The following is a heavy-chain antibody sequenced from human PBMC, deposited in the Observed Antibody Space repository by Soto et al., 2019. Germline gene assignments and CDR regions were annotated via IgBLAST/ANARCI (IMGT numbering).Heavy chain of an antibody. J-gene: IGHJ6*02. Sequence: QVQLVESGGGLVKPGGSLRLSCAASGFTFSDYYMSWIRQAPGKGLEWVSYISSSSSYTNYADSVKGRFTISRDNAKNLLYLQMNSLRAEDTAVYYCARGPYSPGYYYGMDVWGQGTTVTVSS. CDR1: GFTFSDYY. CDR3: ARGPYSPGYYYGMDV. CDR2: ISSSSSYT. D-gene: IGHD1-26*01. V-gene: IGHV3-11*06.